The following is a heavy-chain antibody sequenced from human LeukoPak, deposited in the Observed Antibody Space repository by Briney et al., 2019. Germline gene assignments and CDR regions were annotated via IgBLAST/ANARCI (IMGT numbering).Heavy chain of an antibody. CDR3: ASPYYYDSSGYYY. D-gene: IGHD3-22*01. J-gene: IGHJ4*02. CDR2: INHSGST. Sequence: SETLSLTCAVYGGSFSGYYWSWIRQPPGKGLEWIGEINHSGSTNYNPSLKSRVTISVDTSKNQFSLKLNSVTAADTAVYYCASPYYYDSSGYYYWGQGTLVTVSS. V-gene: IGHV4-34*01. CDR1: GGSFSGYY.